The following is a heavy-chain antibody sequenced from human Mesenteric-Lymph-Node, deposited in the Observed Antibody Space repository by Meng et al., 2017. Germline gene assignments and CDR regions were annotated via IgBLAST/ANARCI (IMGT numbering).Heavy chain of an antibody. V-gene: IGHV4-39*01. CDR1: CGPIGSSSYY. D-gene: IGHD1-14*01. CDR2: VVYSGTT. J-gene: IGHJ4*02. CDR3: ARHHHSPTFDY. Sequence: QVQVPGAGPGLVRPSETLSLPCTVYCGPIGSSSYYWAWIRQPPGEGLEWIGSVVYSGTTYYTSSLKSRVSISVDTSKNQFSLKLSSVTAADTAVYYCARHHHSPTFDYWGQGTLVTVSS.